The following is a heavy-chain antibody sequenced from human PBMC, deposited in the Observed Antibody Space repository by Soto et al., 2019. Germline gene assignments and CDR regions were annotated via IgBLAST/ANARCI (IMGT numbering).Heavy chain of an antibody. D-gene: IGHD1-1*01. V-gene: IGHV1-3*01. J-gene: IGHJ6*02. CDR1: GYTFTSYP. CDR2: IDAGNGNT. Sequence: ASVKVSCKASGYTFTSYPTHWVRQAPGQRLEWMGWIDAGNGNTKYSQKFRGRVTFATETSASTSYMDLSSLRSEDTAVYYCARAGYTFGFPYIGMDVWGHGTTVTVSS. CDR3: ARAGYTFGFPYIGMDV.